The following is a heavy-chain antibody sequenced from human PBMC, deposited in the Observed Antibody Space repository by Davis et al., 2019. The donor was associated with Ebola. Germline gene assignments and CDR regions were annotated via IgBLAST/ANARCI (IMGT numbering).Heavy chain of an antibody. J-gene: IGHJ6*02. CDR3: AREAVTTFYGMDV. CDR1: GFTFSSYA. D-gene: IGHD4-17*01. Sequence: GGSLRLSCAASGFTFSSYAMHWVRQAPGKGLEWVAVISYDGSNKYYADSVKGRFTISRDNAKNSLYLQMNSLRDEDTAVYYCAREAVTTFYGMDVWGQGTTVTVSS. CDR2: ISYDGSNK. V-gene: IGHV3-30-3*01.